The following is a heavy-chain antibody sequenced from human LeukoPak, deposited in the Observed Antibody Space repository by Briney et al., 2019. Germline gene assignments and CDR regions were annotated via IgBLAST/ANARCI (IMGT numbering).Heavy chain of an antibody. CDR2: ISAYNGNT. D-gene: IGHD3-9*01. CDR3: ARFYDILTVYYFDY. J-gene: IGHJ4*02. Sequence: ASVKVSCKASGYTFTSYGISWVRQAPGQGLEWMGWISAYNGNTNYAQKLQGRVTMTTDTSTSTAYMELRSLRSDDTAVYYCARFYDILTVYYFDYWGQGTPVTVSS. V-gene: IGHV1-18*01. CDR1: GYTFTSYG.